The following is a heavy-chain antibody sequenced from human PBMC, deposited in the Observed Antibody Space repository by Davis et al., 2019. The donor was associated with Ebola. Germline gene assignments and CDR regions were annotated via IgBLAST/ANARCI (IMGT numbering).Heavy chain of an antibody. V-gene: IGHV1-2*04. Sequence: ASVKVSCKASGYTFTGYYMHWVRQAPGQGLEWMGWINPNSGGTNYAQKFQGWVTMTRDTSISTAYMELRSLRSDDTAVYYCARDAPMKDYYYYGMDVWGQGTTVTVSS. CDR1: GYTFTGYY. D-gene: IGHD3-22*01. J-gene: IGHJ6*02. CDR2: INPNSGGT. CDR3: ARDAPMKDYYYYGMDV.